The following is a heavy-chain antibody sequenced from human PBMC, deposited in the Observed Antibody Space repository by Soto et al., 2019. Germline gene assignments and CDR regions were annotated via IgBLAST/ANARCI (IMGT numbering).Heavy chain of an antibody. J-gene: IGHJ4*02. CDR1: GFSLSTSGVG. Sequence: QITLKESGPTLVKPTQTLTLTCTFSGFSLSTSGVGVGWIRQPPGKSLEWLALIYWDDDKRYSPSLKSRLTITKDPSKNPVVLTMTNMDPVDTATYYCAHRRTYYGSGSYYNYYFDYWGQGTLVTVYS. CDR3: AHRRTYYGSGSYYNYYFDY. CDR2: IYWDDDK. D-gene: IGHD3-10*01. V-gene: IGHV2-5*02.